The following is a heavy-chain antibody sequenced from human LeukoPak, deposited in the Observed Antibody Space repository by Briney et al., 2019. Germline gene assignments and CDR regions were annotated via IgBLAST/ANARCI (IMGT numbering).Heavy chain of an antibody. D-gene: IGHD3-9*01. V-gene: IGHV4-34*01. J-gene: IGHJ4*02. CDR2: INYSGGT. Sequence: SETLSLTCAVYVGSFSGYYWTWIRQPPGRGLEWIGEINYSGGTNYNPSLKSRVTISIDTSKNQFSLKLSSVTAADTAVYYCARGAPWGYFDWLSGGGYFDYWGQGTLVTVSS. CDR3: ARGAPWGYFDWLSGGGYFDY. CDR1: VGSFSGYY.